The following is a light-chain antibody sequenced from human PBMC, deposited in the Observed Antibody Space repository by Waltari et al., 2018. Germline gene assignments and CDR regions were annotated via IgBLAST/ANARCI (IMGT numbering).Light chain of an antibody. V-gene: IGKV1-27*01. CDR1: QSFSSS. CDR2: SAS. Sequence: DIQMTQSPSSLSASVGDTVTITCRASQSFSSSLAWYQQKPGKAPKLLIYSASSLQSGVPSRFSGSKSGTDFTLTISSLQPEDIASYYCQQYYSYPRTFGQGTKVEIK. J-gene: IGKJ1*01. CDR3: QQYYSYPRT.